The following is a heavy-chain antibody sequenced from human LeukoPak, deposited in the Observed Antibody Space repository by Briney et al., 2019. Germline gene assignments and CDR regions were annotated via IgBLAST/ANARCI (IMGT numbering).Heavy chain of an antibody. J-gene: IGHJ4*02. CDR1: GFTVSGSW. D-gene: IGHD2-15*01. CDR3: VSLSGYGAY. CDR2: INQAGSDK. Sequence: PGGSLRLSCAASGFTVSGSWMSWIRQAPGKGLEWVAHINQAGSDKYYVDSVKGRFTISRDNAENSLFLQMNSLRAEDTAVYYCVSLSGYGAYWGQGTLVTVSS. V-gene: IGHV3-7*01.